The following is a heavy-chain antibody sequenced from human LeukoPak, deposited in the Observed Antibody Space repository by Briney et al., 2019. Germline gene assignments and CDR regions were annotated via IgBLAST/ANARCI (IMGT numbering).Heavy chain of an antibody. J-gene: IGHJ4*02. CDR3: SRYTEVRVRPFDY. D-gene: IGHD3-10*01. V-gene: IGHV1-2*02. CDR2: INPLTGST. Sequence: ASVKVSCKASGYTFTDYYMDWVRQAPTHGLEGVGWINPLTGSTGYAQKFQGRVTMTRDTSISTTYMELTRLRSDDTAVYFCSRYTEVRVRPFDYWGQGTPVTVFS. CDR1: GYTFTDYY.